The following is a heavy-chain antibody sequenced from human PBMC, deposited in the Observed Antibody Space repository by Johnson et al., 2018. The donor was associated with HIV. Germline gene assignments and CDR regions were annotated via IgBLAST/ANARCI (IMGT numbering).Heavy chain of an antibody. J-gene: IGHJ3*02. D-gene: IGHD3-16*01. CDR1: GFTFDDYG. CDR3: ARELGYVWGVTGDASDI. CDR2: IYSGGST. V-gene: IGHV3-66*01. Sequence: EVQLVESGGGLVQPGGSLRLSCAASGFTFDDYGMSWVRQVAGKGLEWVSVIYSGGSTYYADSVKGRFTISRDNSRNTLYLQMNSLRAEDTALYSCARELGYVWGVTGDASDIWGQGTMVTVSS.